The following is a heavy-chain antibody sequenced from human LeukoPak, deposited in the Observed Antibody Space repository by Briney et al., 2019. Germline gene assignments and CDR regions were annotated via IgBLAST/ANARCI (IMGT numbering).Heavy chain of an antibody. D-gene: IGHD4-23*01. J-gene: IGHJ6*03. CDR3: ARVSYGGNYYYYYMDV. CDR1: GGSISSGDYY. V-gene: IGHV4-30-4*08. CDR2: IYYSGST. Sequence: SQTLSLTCTVSGGSISSGDYYWSWIRQPPGKGLEWIGYIYYSGSTYYNPSLKSRVTISVDTSKNQFSLKLSSVTAADTAVYYCARVSYGGNYYYYYMDVWGKGTTVTVSS.